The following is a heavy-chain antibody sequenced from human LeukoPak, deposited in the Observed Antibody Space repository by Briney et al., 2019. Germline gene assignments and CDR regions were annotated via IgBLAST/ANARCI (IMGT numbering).Heavy chain of an antibody. D-gene: IGHD3-10*01. CDR3: ARAPERIWFGAQRSLYYGMYV. V-gene: IGHV1-46*01. J-gene: IGHJ6*02. CDR2: INPSGGST. Sequence: ASVKVSCKASGYTFTSYYMHWVRQAPGQGLEWMGIINPSGGSTSYAQKFQGRVTMTRDTSTSTVYMELSSLRSEDTAVYYCARAPERIWFGAQRSLYYGMYVWGQGTTVTVSS. CDR1: GYTFTSYY.